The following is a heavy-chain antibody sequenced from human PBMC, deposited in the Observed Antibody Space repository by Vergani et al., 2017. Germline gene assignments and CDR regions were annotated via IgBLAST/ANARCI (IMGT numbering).Heavy chain of an antibody. CDR2: ISAYNGNT. Sequence: QVQLVQSGAEVKKPGASVQVSCKASGYTFTSYGISWVRQAPGQGLEWMGWISAYNGNTTYAQKLPGRVTMTTDTSTRAAYLWLRSLRSADTAVYYWARVVTVVPAAIFAPRNLFDHWGQGTLVTVSS. D-gene: IGHD2-2*02. CDR1: GYTFTSYG. J-gene: IGHJ5*02. CDR3: ARVVTVVPAAIFAPRNLFDH. V-gene: IGHV1-18*01.